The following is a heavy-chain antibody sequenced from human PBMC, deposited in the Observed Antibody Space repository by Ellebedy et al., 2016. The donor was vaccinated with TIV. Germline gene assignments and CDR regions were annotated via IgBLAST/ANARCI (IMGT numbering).Heavy chain of an antibody. Sequence: GESLKISCAASAFTFSSYGMHWVPPAPGKGLEWVAVISYDGTNKYYADSVQCRFTISRDNSKNTLYLQMNSLRAEDTAVYYWAKDWVWEVYRINEAFDIWGLGTMVTVSS. V-gene: IGHV3-30*18. CDR2: ISYDGTNK. D-gene: IGHD1-26*01. J-gene: IGHJ3*02. CDR1: AFTFSSYG. CDR3: AKDWVWEVYRINEAFDI.